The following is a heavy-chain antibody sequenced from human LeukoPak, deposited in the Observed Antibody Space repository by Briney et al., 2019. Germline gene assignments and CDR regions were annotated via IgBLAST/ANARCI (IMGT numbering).Heavy chain of an antibody. V-gene: IGHV3-73*01. J-gene: IGHJ4*02. CDR3: TRYGSSSGSTDY. CDR2: IRSKATSYET. CDR1: GFAFSDSA. Sequence: GGSLRLSCAASGFAFSDSAIHWVRQASGKGLEWVGRIRSKATSYETSYGASVKGRFTISRDDSKNTAYLQMNSLKTEDTAVYYCTRYGSSSGSTDYWGQGTLVTVSS. D-gene: IGHD6-6*01.